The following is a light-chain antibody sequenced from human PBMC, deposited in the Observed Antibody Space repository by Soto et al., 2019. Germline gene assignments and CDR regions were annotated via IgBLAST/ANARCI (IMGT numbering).Light chain of an antibody. CDR3: QQRINWPLT. V-gene: IGKV3-11*01. CDR1: QSVSSY. J-gene: IGKJ4*02. Sequence: EIVLTQSPATLSLSPGERATLSCRASQSVSSYLACYQQKPGQAPRLLIYDASNRATGIPARFSGSGSGTDFTPPISSLEPEDFAVYYCQQRINWPLTFGGGTKVPIK. CDR2: DAS.